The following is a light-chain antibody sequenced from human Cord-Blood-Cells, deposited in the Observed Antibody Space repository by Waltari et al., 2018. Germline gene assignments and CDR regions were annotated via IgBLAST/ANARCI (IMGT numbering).Light chain of an antibody. CDR3: QQYSNWPPAYT. V-gene: IGKV3-15*01. CDR2: GAS. CDR1: PSVSRN. J-gene: IGKJ2*01. Sequence: EIVMTQSPATLSVSPGERATLSCRARPSVSRNLAWYQQKPGQAPRLLIYGASTRATGIPARFSGSGSGTEFTLTISRRQSEDFAVYYCQQYSNWPPAYTVGQRTKLEIK.